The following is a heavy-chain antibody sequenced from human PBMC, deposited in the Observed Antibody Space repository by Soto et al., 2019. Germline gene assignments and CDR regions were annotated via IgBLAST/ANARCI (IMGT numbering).Heavy chain of an antibody. V-gene: IGHV3-9*01. CDR1: GFTIGGYA. CDR3: AKLEGAFDI. J-gene: IGHJ3*02. Sequence: EVQLVESGGGLVQPGRSLRLSCAASGFTIGGYAMHWVRQAPGKGLEWVSGISWNSGNIGYANSVKGRFTISRDNAKNSLYLQMNSLIAEDTALYYCAKLEGAFDIWGQGTMVTVSS. CDR2: ISWNSGNI.